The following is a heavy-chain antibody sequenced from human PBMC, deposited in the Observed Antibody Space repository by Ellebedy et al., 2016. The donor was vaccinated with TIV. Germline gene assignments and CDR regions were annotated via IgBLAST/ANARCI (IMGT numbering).Heavy chain of an antibody. CDR2: ISSDAFTT. J-gene: IGHJ4*02. V-gene: IGHV3-48*03. CDR1: GFTFTNYN. D-gene: IGHD5-24*01. CDR3: ARDMGRWLQFLAY. Sequence: GGSLRLSCAASGFTFTNYNMIWVRQAPGKGLEWISYISSDAFTTDYADSVKGRFTISRDNAKTSVYLQINSLRPEDTAVYYCARDMGRWLQFLAYWGQGTLVTVSS.